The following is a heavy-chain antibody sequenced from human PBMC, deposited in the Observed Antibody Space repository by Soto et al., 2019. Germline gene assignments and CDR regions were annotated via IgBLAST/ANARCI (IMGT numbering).Heavy chain of an antibody. V-gene: IGHV4-31*03. D-gene: IGHD3-10*01. CDR3: ARADSYYGSGSYENYYYGMDV. J-gene: IGHJ6*02. CDR2: IYYSGST. CDR1: GGSISSGGYY. Sequence: SETLSLTCTVSGGSISSGGYYWSWIRQHPGKGLEWIGYIYYSGSTYYNPSLKSRVTISVDTSKNQFSLKLSSVTAADTAVYYCARADSYYGSGSYENYYYGMDVWGQGTTVTVSS.